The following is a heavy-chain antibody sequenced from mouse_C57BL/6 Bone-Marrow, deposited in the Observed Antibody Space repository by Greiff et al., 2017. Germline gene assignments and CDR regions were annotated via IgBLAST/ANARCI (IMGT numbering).Heavy chain of an antibody. CDR1: GFTFSSYA. J-gene: IGHJ3*01. Sequence: EVKVVESGGGLVKPGGSLKLSCAASGFTFSSYAMSWVRQTPEKRLEWVATISDGGSYTYYPDNVKGRFTISRDNAKNNLYLQMSHLKSEDTAMYYCARDYGSSWGFAYWGQGTLVTVSA. CDR3: ARDYGSSWGFAY. D-gene: IGHD1-1*01. V-gene: IGHV5-4*01. CDR2: ISDGGSYT.